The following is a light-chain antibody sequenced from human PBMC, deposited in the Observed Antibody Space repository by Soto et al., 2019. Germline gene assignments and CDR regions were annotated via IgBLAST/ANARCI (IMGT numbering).Light chain of an antibody. Sequence: EVVMTQSPVTLSVSPGERAALSCRASQSVGSNVAWYQQKPGQAPRLLIYGAFNRATGIPARFSGSGSGTEFTLTISSLQSEDFAVYYCQQYDRSPRTFGQGTKVEIK. V-gene: IGKV3-15*01. CDR3: QQYDRSPRT. CDR1: QSVGSN. J-gene: IGKJ1*01. CDR2: GAF.